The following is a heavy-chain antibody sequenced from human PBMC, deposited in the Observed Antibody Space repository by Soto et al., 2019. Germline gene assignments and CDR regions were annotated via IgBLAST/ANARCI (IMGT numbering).Heavy chain of an antibody. CDR3: AVMTTVTTYYYYGMDV. V-gene: IGHV1-69*13. CDR1: GGTFSSYA. Sequence: SVKVSCKASGGTFSSYAISWVRQAPGQGLEWMGGIIPIFGTANYAQKFQGRVTITADESTSTAYMELSSLRSEDTAVYYCAVMTTVTTYYYYGMDVWGQGTTGIVSS. J-gene: IGHJ6*02. D-gene: IGHD4-17*01. CDR2: IIPIFGTA.